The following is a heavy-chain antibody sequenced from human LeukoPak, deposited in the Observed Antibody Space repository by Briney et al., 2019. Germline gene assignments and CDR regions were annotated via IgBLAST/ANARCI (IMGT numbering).Heavy chain of an antibody. D-gene: IGHD4-11*01. CDR3: ARDAPDYSNYG. Sequence: GGSLRLSCAASGFTVRINYMSWVRQAPGKGVEWVANIKQDGSEKYYVDSVKGRFTSSRDNAKNSLYLQMNSLRAEDTAVYYCARDAPDYSNYGWGQGTLVTVSS. CDR2: IKQDGSEK. V-gene: IGHV3-7*01. J-gene: IGHJ4*02. CDR1: GFTVRINY.